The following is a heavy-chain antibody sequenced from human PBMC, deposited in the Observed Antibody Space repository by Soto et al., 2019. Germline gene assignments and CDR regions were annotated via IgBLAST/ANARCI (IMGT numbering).Heavy chain of an antibody. CDR2: ISSSGGST. CDR1: GFTFSSYA. Sequence: EVQLVASGGGLVQPGGSLRLSCAVSGFTFSSYAMHWVRQAPGKGLEYVSAISSSGGSTYYANSVKGRFTISRDNSKNTLYLQMGSLRAEDMAVYYCARDRTVTTSDAFDIWGQGTMVTVSS. J-gene: IGHJ3*02. CDR3: ARDRTVTTSDAFDI. V-gene: IGHV3-64*01. D-gene: IGHD4-17*01.